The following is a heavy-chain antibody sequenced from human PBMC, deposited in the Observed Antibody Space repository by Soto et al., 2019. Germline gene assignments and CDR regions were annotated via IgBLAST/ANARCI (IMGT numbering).Heavy chain of an antibody. CDR2: IYHSGST. CDR3: AGSPALYYYASGSGGFDP. V-gene: IGHV4-4*02. J-gene: IGHJ5*02. CDR1: GGSISSSNW. Sequence: SETLSLTCAVSGGSISSSNWWSWVRQPPGKGLEWIGEIYHSGSTNYNPSLKSRVTISVDKSKNQFSLKLSSVTAADTAVYYCAGSPALYYYASGSGGFDPWGQGTLVTVSS. D-gene: IGHD3-10*01.